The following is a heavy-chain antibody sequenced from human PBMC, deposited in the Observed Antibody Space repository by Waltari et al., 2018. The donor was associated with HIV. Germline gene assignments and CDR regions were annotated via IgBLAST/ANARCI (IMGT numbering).Heavy chain of an antibody. V-gene: IGHV3-7*01. CDR2: SKQDGSEK. CDR3: DP. D-gene: IGHD1-26*01. Sequence: EVQLVESGGGLVQPGGSLRLSCAASGFTFSIYWMSWLRQAPGKGLEWVANSKQDGSEKHYADSVRGRFTISRDNTKNSLYYCAKYSGSYWGAHNWFDPWGQGTLVTVSS. CDR1: GFTFSIYW. J-gene: IGHJ5*02.